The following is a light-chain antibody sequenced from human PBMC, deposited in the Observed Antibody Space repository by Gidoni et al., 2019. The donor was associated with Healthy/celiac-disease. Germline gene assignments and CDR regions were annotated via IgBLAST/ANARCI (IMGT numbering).Light chain of an antibody. CDR2: GAS. Sequence: EIVMTQSPATLSVSPGERATLSCRASQSVSSNLAWYQQKPGQAPRLLIYGASTRATGIPASFSGSGSGTEFTLTISSLQSEDFAVYYCQQYNNWPRPITFGQGTRLEIK. CDR1: QSVSSN. J-gene: IGKJ5*01. V-gene: IGKV3-15*01. CDR3: QQYNNWPRPIT.